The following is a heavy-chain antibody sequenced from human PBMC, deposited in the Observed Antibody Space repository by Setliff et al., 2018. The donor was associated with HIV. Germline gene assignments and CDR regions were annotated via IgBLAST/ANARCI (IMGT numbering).Heavy chain of an antibody. CDR2: INHSGST. CDR1: GGSFSGYS. D-gene: IGHD3-22*01. Sequence: SETLSLTCAVYGGSFSGYSWSWIRQPPGKGLEWIGEINHSGSTNYNPSLKSRVTISVDTSKNQFSLRLSSVTAADTAVYYCAREYDSSGYGANFDYWGQGTLVTVSS. V-gene: IGHV4-34*01. J-gene: IGHJ4*02. CDR3: AREYDSSGYGANFDY.